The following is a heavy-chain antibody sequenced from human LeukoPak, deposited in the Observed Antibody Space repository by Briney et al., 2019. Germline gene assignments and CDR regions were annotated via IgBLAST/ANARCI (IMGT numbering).Heavy chain of an antibody. V-gene: IGHV3-30*04. CDR1: GSPFTSYV. D-gene: IGHD4-23*01. J-gene: IGHJ4*02. Sequence: GRPLKLSCQPSGSPFTSYVMHWFGQAPAKGLGGVDLISYDGSNEYYTDSVKGRFTFSRDNSKNTLCVQMNSLRADDTAVYYCARDDGGNPWLGLDYWGQGTLVTVSS. CDR2: ISYDGSNE. CDR3: ARDDGGNPWLGLDY.